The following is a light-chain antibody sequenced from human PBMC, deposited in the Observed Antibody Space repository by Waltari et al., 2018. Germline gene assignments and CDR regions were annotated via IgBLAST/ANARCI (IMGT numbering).Light chain of an antibody. V-gene: IGKV1-5*03. CDR2: KAS. J-gene: IGKJ1*01. CDR3: QQYDNYWT. Sequence: DIQMTQSPSTLSASVGDRVTITCRASQSITNWLAWYQQKPGKAPKLRIYKASNLESGVPSRFSGSGSWTEFTLTISSLQPXXXATYYCQQYDNYWTFGQGTKVEIK. CDR1: QSITNW.